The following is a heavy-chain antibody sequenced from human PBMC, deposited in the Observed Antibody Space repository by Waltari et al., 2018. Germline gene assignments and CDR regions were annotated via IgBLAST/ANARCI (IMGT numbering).Heavy chain of an antibody. V-gene: IGHV4-39*01. D-gene: IGHD5-12*01. CDR2: VSYSGTT. J-gene: IGHJ3*01. Sequence: QLQLQESGPRMVRPSETLSLICRVSGVSITSNNHYRAWIRQSPGQGLEWIGTVSYSGTTYISPSLKSRVSVSRDTSKNQVSLILGSVTAADMAVYYCATYIGASVGTAAFDVWGQGTMVTVSS. CDR1: GVSITSNNHY. CDR3: ATYIGASVGTAAFDV.